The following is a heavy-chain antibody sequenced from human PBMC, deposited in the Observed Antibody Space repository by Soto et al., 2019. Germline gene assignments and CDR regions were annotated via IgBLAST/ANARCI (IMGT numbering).Heavy chain of an antibody. CDR2: INPNGGST. D-gene: IGHD2-15*01. J-gene: IGHJ4*02. Sequence: QVQLVQSGAEVKKPGASVKLSCKASGYTFTSSYVHWVRQAPGQGLEWVAIINPNGGSTNYAQEFQGRVTVTRDTSTSTVFMELSRLHSDDTAVYYCARDLLAANYWGQGTLVTVSS. V-gene: IGHV1-46*01. CDR1: GYTFTSSY. CDR3: ARDLLAANY.